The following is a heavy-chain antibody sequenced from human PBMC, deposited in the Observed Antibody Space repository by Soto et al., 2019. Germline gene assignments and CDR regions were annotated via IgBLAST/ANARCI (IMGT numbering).Heavy chain of an antibody. J-gene: IGHJ5*02. CDR1: GFTFSSYS. CDR2: ISSSSSTI. D-gene: IGHD3-10*01. Sequence: EVQLVESGGGLVQPGGSLRLSCAASGFTFSSYSMNWVRQAPGKGLEWVSYISSSSSTIYYADSVKGRFTISRDNAKNSLYLQMNSLRAEDTAVYYCARDHAPMVRGVIPNWFDPWGQGTLVTVSS. CDR3: ARDHAPMVRGVIPNWFDP. V-gene: IGHV3-48*01.